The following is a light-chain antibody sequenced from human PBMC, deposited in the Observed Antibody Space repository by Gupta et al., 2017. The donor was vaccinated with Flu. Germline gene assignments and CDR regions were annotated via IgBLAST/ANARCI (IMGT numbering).Light chain of an antibody. V-gene: IGLV2-8*01. J-gene: IGLJ2*01. CDR1: SSDGGGYNY. Sequence: GQSVTISCTGTSSDGGGYNYVSWYQQHPGKAPKLIIYEVNKRPSGVPDRFSGSKSGNTASLTVSGLLAEDEADYYCCSYGGSKFFGGGTNLTVL. CDR2: EVN. CDR3: CSYGGSKF.